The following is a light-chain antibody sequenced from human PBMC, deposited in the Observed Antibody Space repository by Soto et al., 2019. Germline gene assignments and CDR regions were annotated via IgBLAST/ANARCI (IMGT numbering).Light chain of an antibody. CDR2: DGS. Sequence: DIQMTQSPSILSASVGDRVSITCRASQSIDNFLAWYRQKPGKAPDLLIYDGSSLQDGVPSRFSGSGSGTEFTLTFSSLQPAAFATYYCQQYHTYPYTFGQGTKVEIK. CDR1: QSIDNF. J-gene: IGKJ2*01. V-gene: IGKV1-5*01. CDR3: QQYHTYPYT.